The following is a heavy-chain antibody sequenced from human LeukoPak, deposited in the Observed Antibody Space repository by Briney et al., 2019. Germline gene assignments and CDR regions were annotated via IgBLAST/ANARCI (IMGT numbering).Heavy chain of an antibody. CDR1: GFSFSTYS. CDR2: ISSSSSTI. V-gene: IGHV3-48*02. J-gene: IGHJ4*02. D-gene: IGHD3-3*01. Sequence: PGGSLRLSCAASGFSFSTYSMNWVRQAPGKGLEWVSYISSSSSTIYYADSVKGRFTISRDNAGNSLYLQLNSLRDEDTAVYYCANDPLGNWGQGTLVTVSS. CDR3: ANDPLGN.